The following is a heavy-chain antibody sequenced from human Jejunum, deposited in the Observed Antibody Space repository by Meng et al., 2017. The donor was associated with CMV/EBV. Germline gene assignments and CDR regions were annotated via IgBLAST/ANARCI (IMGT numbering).Heavy chain of an antibody. D-gene: IGHD6-13*01. CDR3: AHSSYDSSWYRGPDY. V-gene: IGHV2-5*02. J-gene: IGHJ4*02. Sequence: QLTLKESGPTLLKPTHTLTLTCTFSGVSLSTSEVAVGWIRQPPGKALEWVALIYWDDDKRYSPSLKNRLTITKDTSKNQVILTMTNMDPMDTATYYCAHSSYDSSWYRGPDYWGQGTLVTVSS. CDR2: IYWDDDK. CDR1: GVSLSTSEVA.